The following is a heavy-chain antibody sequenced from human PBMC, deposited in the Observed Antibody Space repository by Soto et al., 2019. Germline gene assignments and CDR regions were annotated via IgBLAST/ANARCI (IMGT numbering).Heavy chain of an antibody. D-gene: IGHD2-21*02. CDR1: GGSISSYY. V-gene: IGHV4-59*08. Sequence: PSETLSLTCTVSGGSISSYYWSWIRQPPGKGLEWIGYIYYSGSTNYNPSLKSRVTISVDTSKNQFSLKLSSVTAADTAVYYCARAPYCGGDCYIYYFDYWGQGTLVTVSS. CDR3: ARAPYCGGDCYIYYFDY. J-gene: IGHJ4*02. CDR2: IYYSGST.